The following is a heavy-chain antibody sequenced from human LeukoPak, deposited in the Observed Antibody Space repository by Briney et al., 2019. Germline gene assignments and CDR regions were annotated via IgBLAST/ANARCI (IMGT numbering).Heavy chain of an antibody. Sequence: SETLSLTCTVSGGSISSYYWSWIRQPPGKGLEWIGYIYYSGSTNYNPSLKSRVTISVDTSKNEFSLKLSSVTAADTAVYYCARVGMVRGVITIDYWGQGTLVTVSS. CDR2: IYYSGST. J-gene: IGHJ4*02. CDR1: GGSISSYY. V-gene: IGHV4-59*01. CDR3: ARVGMVRGVITIDY. D-gene: IGHD3-10*01.